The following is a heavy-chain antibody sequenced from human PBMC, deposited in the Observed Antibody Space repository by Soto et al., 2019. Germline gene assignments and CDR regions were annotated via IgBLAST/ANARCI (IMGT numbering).Heavy chain of an antibody. J-gene: IGHJ5*02. Sequence: QVQLQESGPGLVKPSETLSLTCTVSGGSISSYYWSWIRQPPGKGLEWIGYIYYSGSTNYNPSLKSRVTISVDTSKNQFSLKLSSVTAAVTAVYYCAGQYSSSWYWFDPWGQGTLVTVSS. D-gene: IGHD6-13*01. CDR3: AGQYSSSWYWFDP. V-gene: IGHV4-59*01. CDR1: GGSISSYY. CDR2: IYYSGST.